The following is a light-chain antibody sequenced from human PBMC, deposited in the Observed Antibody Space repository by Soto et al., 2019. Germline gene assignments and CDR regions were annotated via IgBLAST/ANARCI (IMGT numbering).Light chain of an antibody. V-gene: IGKV3-20*01. CDR2: GAS. J-gene: IGKJ1*01. CDR3: QQYGTSPWT. Sequence: EIVLTQSPCTLSLSPGERATLSCRASQSVSSNYLAWYQQKSGQAPRLLIYGASSRATGIPDRFSGSGSGTDFTLTISRLEPEDFAVYYCQQYGTSPWTFGQGTKVEIK. CDR1: QSVSSNY.